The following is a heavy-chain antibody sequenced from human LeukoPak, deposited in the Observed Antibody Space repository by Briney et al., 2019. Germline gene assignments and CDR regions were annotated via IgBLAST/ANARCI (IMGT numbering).Heavy chain of an antibody. D-gene: IGHD1-14*01. J-gene: IGHJ4*02. V-gene: IGHV3-23*01. CDR1: GFTFGSYV. CDR2: ISGSGVNT. Sequence: GGSLRLSCAASGFTFGSYVMSWVRQAPGKGLEWISGISGSGVNTHYADSVGGRFTISRDNSKNILYLQMNSLGAEDTALYYCAKEKGPDVTDYWGQGTLVTVSS. CDR3: AKEKGPDVTDY.